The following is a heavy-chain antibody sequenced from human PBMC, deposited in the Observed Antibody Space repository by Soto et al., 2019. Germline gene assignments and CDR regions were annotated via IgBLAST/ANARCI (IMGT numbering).Heavy chain of an antibody. CDR2: ISPYNDYT. CDR3: ARGGYYDDVWGKLTYYGLDV. V-gene: IGHV1-18*01. D-gene: IGHD3-16*01. CDR1: GYTFIRYG. J-gene: IGHJ6*02. Sequence: QVRLVQPAAEMKKPGASVKVSCKTSGYTFIRYGITWVRQAPGQGLEWMGWISPYNDYTNYAQKFQGRVSMTADTSTKTVYLELRPLTSDDTAVYYCARGGYYDDVWGKLTYYGLDVWGQGTTVSVSS.